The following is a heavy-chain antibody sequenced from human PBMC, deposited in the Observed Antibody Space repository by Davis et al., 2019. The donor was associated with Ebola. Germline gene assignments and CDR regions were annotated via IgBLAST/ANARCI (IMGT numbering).Heavy chain of an antibody. CDR1: GFTFSSYS. J-gene: IGHJ2*01. Sequence: GESLKISCAASGFTFSSYSMNWVRQAPGKGLEWVSYISSSSSTIYYADSVKGRFTISRDNAKNSLYLQMNSLRDEDTAVYYCARDQGLWFGESPILPLSWYFDLWGRGTLVTVSS. D-gene: IGHD3-10*01. V-gene: IGHV3-48*02. CDR3: ARDQGLWFGESPILPLSWYFDL. CDR2: ISSSSSTI.